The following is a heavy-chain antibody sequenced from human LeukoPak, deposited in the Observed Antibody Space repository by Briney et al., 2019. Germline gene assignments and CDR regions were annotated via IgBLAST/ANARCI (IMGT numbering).Heavy chain of an antibody. CDR3: ARGQAITIFGVVPDFDY. V-gene: IGHV3-21*01. CDR1: GLSFSTYS. J-gene: IGHJ4*02. CDR2: ISSTSTYI. Sequence: GGSLRLSCAASGLSFSTYSMTWVRQAPGEGLEWVSSISSTSTYIYYADAMKGRFTVSRDNAKNSLYLQMNSLRAEDTAVYYCARGQAITIFGVVPDFDYWGQGTLVTVSS. D-gene: IGHD3-3*01.